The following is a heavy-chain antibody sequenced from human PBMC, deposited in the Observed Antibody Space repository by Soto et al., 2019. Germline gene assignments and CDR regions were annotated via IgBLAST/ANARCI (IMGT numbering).Heavy chain of an antibody. CDR2: INPHTADT. CDR3: ARTYYDFWTGKHSFYYYGLDV. V-gene: IGHV1-2*02. CDR1: GYTFTAYY. J-gene: IGHJ6*02. Sequence: QVQLVQSGAEVKEPGASLKVSCKPSGYTFTAYYLHWVRQAPGQGLEWLGWINPHTADTTHAQKFQGRVTLTWDTSFSTAYLELNGLISDDTAVYYCARTYYDFWTGKHSFYYYGLDVWCQGTTVTVSS. D-gene: IGHD3-3*01.